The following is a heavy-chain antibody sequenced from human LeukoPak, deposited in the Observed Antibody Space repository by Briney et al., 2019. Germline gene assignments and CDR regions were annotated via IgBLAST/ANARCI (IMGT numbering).Heavy chain of an antibody. V-gene: IGHV1-18*01. CDR2: ISAYNGNK. J-gene: IGHJ4*02. Sequence: ASVKVSCKAPGYTFTSYGISWVRQAPGQGLEWMGWISAYNGNKNYAQKPQGRGTLTKHTSTSPAYMELWSLRSDDTAVYYCARGAAAGTSHSDYWGQGTLVTVSS. D-gene: IGHD6-13*01. CDR3: ARGAAAGTSHSDY. CDR1: GYTFTSYG.